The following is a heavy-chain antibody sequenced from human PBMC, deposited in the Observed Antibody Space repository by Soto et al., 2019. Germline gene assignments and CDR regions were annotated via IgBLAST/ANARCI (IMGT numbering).Heavy chain of an antibody. CDR3: ARGSLVPAAKNWFDP. D-gene: IGHD2-2*01. CDR2: INHSGST. V-gene: IGHV4-34*01. J-gene: IGHJ5*02. CDR1: GGSFSGYY. Sequence: SETLSLTCAVYGGSFSGYYWSWIRQPPGKGLEWIGEINHSGSTNYNPSLKSRVTTSVDTSKNQFSLKLSSVTAADTAVYYCARGSLVPAAKNWFDPWGQGTLVTVSS.